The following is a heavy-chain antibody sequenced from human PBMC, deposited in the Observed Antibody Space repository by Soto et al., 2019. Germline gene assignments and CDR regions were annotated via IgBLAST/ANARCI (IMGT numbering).Heavy chain of an antibody. CDR1: GFTFSGFA. Sequence: QVQLVESGGGVVQPGRSLRPSCAASGFTFSGFAMHWVRQAPGKGLEWVAVISYDGSNKYYADSVKGRFTISRDNSKNTLYVQMNSLRAEDTAVYYCARFKGCSGGSCYSHFDYWGQGTLVTVSS. CDR2: ISYDGSNK. D-gene: IGHD2-15*01. CDR3: ARFKGCSGGSCYSHFDY. V-gene: IGHV3-30-3*01. J-gene: IGHJ4*02.